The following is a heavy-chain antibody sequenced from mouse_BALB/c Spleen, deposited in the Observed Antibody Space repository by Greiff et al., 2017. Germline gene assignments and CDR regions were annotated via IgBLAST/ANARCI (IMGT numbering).Heavy chain of an antibody. CDR1: GFPFNPYA. J-gene: IGHJ3*01. CDR3: VRRDWGDY. D-gene: IGHD4-1*01. CDR2: IRSKSNNYAT. V-gene: IGHV10-1*02. Sequence: EVQLVESGGGLVQPKGSLKPSCAASGFPFNPYALNWVRQAPGKGLEWVARIRSKSNNYATYYADSVKDRFTISRDDSQSMLYLQMNNLKTEDTAMYYCVRRDWGDYWGQGTLVTVSA.